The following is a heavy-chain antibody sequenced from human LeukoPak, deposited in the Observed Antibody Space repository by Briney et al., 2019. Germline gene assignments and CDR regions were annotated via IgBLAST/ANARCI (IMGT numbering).Heavy chain of an antibody. V-gene: IGHV3-48*03. CDR2: ISSSGSTI. D-gene: IGHD1-20*01. CDR1: GFTFSSYE. CDR3: ARWERAPWYNWNYSYGMDV. Sequence: PAGSLRLSCAASGFTFSSYEMNWVRQAPGKGLEWVSYISSSGSTIYYADSVKGRFTISSDNAKNSLYLQMNSLRAEDTAVYYCARWERAPWYNWNYSYGMDVWGQGTTLTVSS. J-gene: IGHJ6*02.